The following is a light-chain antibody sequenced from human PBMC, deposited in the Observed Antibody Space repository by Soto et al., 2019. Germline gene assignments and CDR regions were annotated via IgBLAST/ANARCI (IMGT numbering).Light chain of an antibody. Sequence: QSALTQPASVSGSPGQSISFSCAGSNSDVGGYNYVSWYQQHPGKAPKLMISGVSNRPSGVSNRFSGSKSGNTASLTISGLQAEDEADYYCCSYAGSFTWVFGGGTKLTVL. CDR1: NSDVGGYNY. CDR2: GVS. V-gene: IGLV2-14*01. CDR3: CSYAGSFTWV. J-gene: IGLJ3*02.